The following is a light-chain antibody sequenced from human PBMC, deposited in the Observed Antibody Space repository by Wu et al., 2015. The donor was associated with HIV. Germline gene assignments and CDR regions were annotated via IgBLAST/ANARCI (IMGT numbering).Light chain of an antibody. J-gene: IGKJ2*01. CDR3: QQYGGSPLYT. CDR2: GAS. CDR1: QSLGTN. V-gene: IGKV3-20*01. Sequence: EIVLTQSPATLSLSPGERATLSCRASQSLGTNLAWYQQNPGQAPRLLIYGASSRATGVPDRFSVSGSGPDFTLIISRLEPEDFAVYYCQQYGGSPLYTFGQGTKLEIK.